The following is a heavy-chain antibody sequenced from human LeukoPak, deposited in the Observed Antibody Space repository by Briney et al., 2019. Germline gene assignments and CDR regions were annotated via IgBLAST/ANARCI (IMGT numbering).Heavy chain of an antibody. V-gene: IGHV3-53*01. CDR3: TRDMSGDGPLEA. J-gene: IGHJ5*02. D-gene: IGHD4-17*01. CDR1: GLIVSNNY. CDR2: LYTEGST. Sequence: QPGGSLILSCAASGLIVSNNYMNWVRQAPGKGLDWVAVLYTEGSTYYPASVKGRFTISRDITKNLIHINMNRLGAEDTAVYYCTRDMSGDGPLEAWGKGTQATVSS.